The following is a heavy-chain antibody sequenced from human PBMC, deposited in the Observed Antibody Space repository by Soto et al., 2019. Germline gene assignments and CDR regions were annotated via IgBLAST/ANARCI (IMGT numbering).Heavy chain of an antibody. CDR2: IWYDGSNK. J-gene: IGHJ6*02. CDR1: GFTFSSYG. CDR3: ARDRGGDDYGDFNPYYYYGMDV. Sequence: QVQLVESGGGVVQPGRSLRLSCAASGFTFSSYGRHWVRQAPGKGLEWVAVIWYDGSNKYYADSVKGRFTISRDNSKNTRYLQMSSLRAEDTAVYYCARDRGGDDYGDFNPYYYYGMDVWGQGTTVTFSS. V-gene: IGHV3-33*01. D-gene: IGHD4-17*01.